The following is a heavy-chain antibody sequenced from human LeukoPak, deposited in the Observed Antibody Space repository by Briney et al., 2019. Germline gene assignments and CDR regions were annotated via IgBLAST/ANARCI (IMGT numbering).Heavy chain of an antibody. J-gene: IGHJ5*02. V-gene: IGHV3-21*01. CDR2: ISSSSSYI. Sequence: EGSLRLSCAASGFTFSSYSMNWVRQAPGKGLEWVSSISSSSSYIYYADSVKGRFTISRDNARNSLYLQMNSLRAEDTAVYYCARGGSGIAARQLGHWGQGTLVTVSS. D-gene: IGHD6-6*01. CDR1: GFTFSSYS. CDR3: ARGGSGIAARQLGH.